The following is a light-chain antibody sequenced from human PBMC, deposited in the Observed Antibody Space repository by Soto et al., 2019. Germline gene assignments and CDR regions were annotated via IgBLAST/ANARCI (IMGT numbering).Light chain of an antibody. J-gene: IGKJ1*01. V-gene: IGKV1-5*03. CDR3: QQYSRYRT. CDR1: QSISSW. Sequence: DIQMTQSPSTLSASVGDRVTITCRASQSISSWLAWYQQKPGKAPKLLIYWASSLESGVPSRFSGSGSGTEFTLTISSLQPDDFATYYCQQYSRYRTFGQGTKVE. CDR2: WAS.